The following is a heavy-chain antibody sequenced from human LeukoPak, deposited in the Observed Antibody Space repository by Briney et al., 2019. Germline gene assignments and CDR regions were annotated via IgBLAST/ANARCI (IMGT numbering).Heavy chain of an antibody. CDR1: GYTFTSYY. CDR2: INPSGGST. V-gene: IGHV1-46*01. CDR3: ARGDVLLAGRWYDFWSGYYYSDYYYGMDV. D-gene: IGHD3-3*01. J-gene: IGHJ6*02. Sequence: ASVKVSCKASGYTFTSYYMHWVRQAPGQGLEWMGIINPSGGSTRYAQKFQGRVTMTRDTSTSTVYMELSSLRSEDTAVYYCARGDVLLAGRWYDFWSGYYYSDYYYGMDVWGQGTTVTVSS.